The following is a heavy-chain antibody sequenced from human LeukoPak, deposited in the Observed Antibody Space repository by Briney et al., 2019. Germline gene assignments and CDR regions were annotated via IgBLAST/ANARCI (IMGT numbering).Heavy chain of an antibody. J-gene: IGHJ4*02. CDR2: VSGSGGST. CDR3: AKDNKDDYGDYRGVDH. CDR1: GFTFSSYA. V-gene: IGHV3-23*01. D-gene: IGHD4-17*01. Sequence: GGSLRLSCAASGFTFSSYAMSWVRQAPGKGLEWVSAVSGSGGSTFYADSVKGRFTISRDNSRNTLFLQMNSLRAEDTAVYYCAKDNKDDYGDYRGVDHWGQGTLVTVSS.